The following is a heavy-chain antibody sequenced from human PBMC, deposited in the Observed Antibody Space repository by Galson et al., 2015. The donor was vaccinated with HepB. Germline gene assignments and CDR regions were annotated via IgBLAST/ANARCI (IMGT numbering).Heavy chain of an antibody. CDR3: AKDRANYGSFDY. CDR1: GFTFSSYG. CDR2: ISASGGTP. D-gene: IGHD1-7*01. J-gene: IGHJ4*02. Sequence: LRLSCAASGFTFSSYGMSWVRQAPGKGLEWVSAISASGGTPYYADSVKGRFTISRDNSQNTLYLQLSSLRAEDTAIYYCAKDRANYGSFDYWGQGTPVTVSS. V-gene: IGHV3-23*01.